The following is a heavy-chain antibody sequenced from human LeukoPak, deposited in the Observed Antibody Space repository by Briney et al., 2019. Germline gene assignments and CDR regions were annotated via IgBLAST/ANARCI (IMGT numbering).Heavy chain of an antibody. D-gene: IGHD3/OR15-3a*01. Sequence: SETLSLTCTVSGGSISSSSYYWGWIRQPPGKGLEWIGSIYYSGSTYYNPSLKSRVTISVDTSKNQFSLKLSSVTAADTAVYYCARYPEGLEWYFDLWGRGTLVTVSS. J-gene: IGHJ2*01. CDR1: GGSISSSSYY. V-gene: IGHV4-39*01. CDR3: ARYPEGLEWYFDL. CDR2: IYYSGST.